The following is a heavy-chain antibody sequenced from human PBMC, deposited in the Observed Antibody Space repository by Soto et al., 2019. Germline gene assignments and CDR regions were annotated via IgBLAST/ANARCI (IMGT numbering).Heavy chain of an antibody. Sequence: QVQLVESGGGVAQPGRSLRLSCAAFGFTSSSYARHRLRQAPGRGLEWVAVIPYEGNNKYYADSVKGRFTISRDNSKNTLYLQMNSLRAVDTAVYYCAKSVYNWNDGFFDYWGQGTLVTVSS. CDR3: AKSVYNWNDGFFDY. J-gene: IGHJ4*02. CDR1: GFTSSSYA. D-gene: IGHD1-1*01. V-gene: IGHV3-30*18. CDR2: IPYEGNNK.